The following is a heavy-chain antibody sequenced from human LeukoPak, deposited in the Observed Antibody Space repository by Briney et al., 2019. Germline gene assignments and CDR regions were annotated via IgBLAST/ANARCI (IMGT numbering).Heavy chain of an antibody. CDR3: GRRPSPGYGMDV. CDR2: TYYRSKWYN. D-gene: IGHD3-10*01. J-gene: IGHJ6*02. Sequence: SQTLSLTCDIAGDSLSSNSSTWNWIRQSPSRGLEWLGRTYYRSKWYNDYAVSVKSRITINPDTSKNQFSLQLNSVTPEDTAVYYCGRRPSPGYGMDVWGQGTTVTVSS. V-gene: IGHV6-1*01. CDR1: GDSLSSNSST.